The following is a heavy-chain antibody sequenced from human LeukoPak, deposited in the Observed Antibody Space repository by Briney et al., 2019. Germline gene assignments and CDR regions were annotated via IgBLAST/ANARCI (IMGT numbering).Heavy chain of an antibody. V-gene: IGHV3-21*01. J-gene: IGHJ4*02. CDR1: GFTFSSHN. D-gene: IGHD5-12*01. CDR2: ISTTSSYM. Sequence: GGSLRLSCAASGFTFSSHNMNWVRQAPGKGLEWVASISTTSSYMHSADSVKGRFTISRDNAKNSLYLQMNSLRAEDTAVYYCARGSGYDFFDYWGQGALVTVSS. CDR3: ARGSGYDFFDY.